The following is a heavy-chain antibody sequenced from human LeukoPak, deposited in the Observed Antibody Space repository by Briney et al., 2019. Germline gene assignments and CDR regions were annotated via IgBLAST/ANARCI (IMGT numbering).Heavy chain of an antibody. D-gene: IGHD5-18*01. V-gene: IGHV4-38-2*01. J-gene: IGHJ4*02. CDR2: IYHSGST. Sequence: PSETLSLTCAVSGYSISSGYYWGWIRQPPGKGLEWIGSIYHSGSTYYNPSLKSRVTISVDTSKNQFSLKLSSVTAADTAVYYRARLEELWLSDYWGQGTLVTVSS. CDR1: GYSISSGYY. CDR3: ARLEELWLSDY.